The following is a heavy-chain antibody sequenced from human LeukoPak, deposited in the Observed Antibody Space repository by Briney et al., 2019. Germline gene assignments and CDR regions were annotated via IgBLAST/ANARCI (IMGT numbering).Heavy chain of an antibody. CDR3: AKDIQLST. CDR2: ISGSGDST. J-gene: IGHJ3*01. D-gene: IGHD5-24*01. CDR1: GFTFSSHA. V-gene: IGHV3-23*01. Sequence: GGSLRLSCVASGFTFSSHAMSWVRQAPGKGLEWVSTISGSGDSTFYADSVKGRFTISRDNSKNTLSLQMNSLRVEDTAMYFCAKDIQLSTWGLGTMVTVSS.